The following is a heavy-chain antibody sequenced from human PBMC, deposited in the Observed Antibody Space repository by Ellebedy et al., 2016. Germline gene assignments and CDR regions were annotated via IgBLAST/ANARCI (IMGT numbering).Heavy chain of an antibody. Sequence: GESLKISXAASGFTFSSYSMNWVRQAPGKGLEWVSYISSSSSTIYYADSVKGRFTISRDNAKNSLYLQMNSLRAEDTAVYYCARDPTIVADPYYFDYWGQGTLVTVSS. CDR1: GFTFSSYS. CDR2: ISSSSSTI. V-gene: IGHV3-48*04. CDR3: ARDPTIVADPYYFDY. D-gene: IGHD5-12*01. J-gene: IGHJ4*02.